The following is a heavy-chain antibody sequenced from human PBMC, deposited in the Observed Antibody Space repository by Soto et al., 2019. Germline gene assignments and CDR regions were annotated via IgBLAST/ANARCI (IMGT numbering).Heavy chain of an antibody. CDR3: ARSIAARLAGMDV. CDR2: INPNSGGT. J-gene: IGHJ6*02. Sequence: GASVKVSCKASGYTFTGYYMHWVRQAPGQGLEWMGWINPNSGGTNYAQKFQGWVTMTRDTSISTAYMELSRLRSDDTAVYYCARSIAARLAGMDVWGQGTTVTVSS. D-gene: IGHD6-6*01. CDR1: GYTFTGYY. V-gene: IGHV1-2*04.